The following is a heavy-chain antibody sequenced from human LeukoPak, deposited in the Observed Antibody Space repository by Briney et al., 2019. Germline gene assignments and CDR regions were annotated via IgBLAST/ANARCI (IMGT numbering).Heavy chain of an antibody. CDR3: ARALYDSSGYYSHFDY. CDR2: ISRSSSFI. V-gene: IGHV3-11*06. D-gene: IGHD3-22*01. J-gene: IGHJ4*02. CDR1: GFTFSDYY. Sequence: GGSLRLSCAASGFTFSDYYMSWIRQAPGKGLEWVSSISRSSSFIYYADSVKGRFTISRDNAKNSLYLQMNSLRAEDTAVYYCARALYDSSGYYSHFDYWGQGTLVTVSS.